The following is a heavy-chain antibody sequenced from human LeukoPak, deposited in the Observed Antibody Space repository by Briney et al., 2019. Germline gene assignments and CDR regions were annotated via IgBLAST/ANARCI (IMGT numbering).Heavy chain of an antibody. J-gene: IGHJ4*02. Sequence: GGSLRLSCAASGFTVSSNYMSWVRQAPGKGLEWVSVIYSGGSRYYADSVKGRFTISRDNSKNTMYLQMNSLRAEDTAIYYCVREMGGYPFDHWGQGTLVTVSS. CDR2: IYSGGSR. CDR1: GFTVSSNY. V-gene: IGHV3-53*01. CDR3: VREMGGYPFDH. D-gene: IGHD5-12*01.